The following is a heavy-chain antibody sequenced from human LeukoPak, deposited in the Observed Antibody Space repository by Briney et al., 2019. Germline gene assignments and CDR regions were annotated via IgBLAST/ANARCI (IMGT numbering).Heavy chain of an antibody. Sequence: ASVKVSCKASRYTFSSYDINWVREAAGQGLEWMGWMNPNTGRTGFAQKFQGRLTMTRDTSISTAYMELSSLRSEDTAVYYCARLPQTPDQYSSGVSSYLAYGGKGPPVPVSS. CDR2: MNPNTGRT. D-gene: IGHD2-15*01. J-gene: IGHJ4*02. CDR3: ARLPQTPDQYSSGVSSYLAY. CDR1: RYTFSSYD. V-gene: IGHV1-8*01.